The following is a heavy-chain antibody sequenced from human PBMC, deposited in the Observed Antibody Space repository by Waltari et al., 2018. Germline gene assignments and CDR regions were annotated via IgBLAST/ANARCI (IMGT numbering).Heavy chain of an antibody. D-gene: IGHD3-9*01. CDR2: MYYTGRV. CDR1: GGTITGHH. J-gene: IGHJ3*01. Sequence: QVHLQESGPGLVKPSETLSLTCTVSGGTITGHHWGWVRQPPGMGLEWIGYMYYTGRVNFTPSVRSRITMSVDTSKNLVFLNLSSVTAADTAMYYCVRDRGGLTHFDWFLSVWGQGKMVLVSS. V-gene: IGHV4-59*11. CDR3: VRDRGGLTHFDWFLSV.